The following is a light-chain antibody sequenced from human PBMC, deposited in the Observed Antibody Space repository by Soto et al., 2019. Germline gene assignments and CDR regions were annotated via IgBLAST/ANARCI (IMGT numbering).Light chain of an antibody. CDR3: QHYDNLPLT. V-gene: IGKV1-33*01. CDR1: PDISNY. Sequence: DIQMTQSPSSLSASVGDRVTITCQASPDISNYLNWYQQKPGKAPKLLIYDASNLETRVPARFRGSGSGTDFTFTISSLQPEDIATYYCQHYDNLPLTFGGGTKVEIK. J-gene: IGKJ4*01. CDR2: DAS.